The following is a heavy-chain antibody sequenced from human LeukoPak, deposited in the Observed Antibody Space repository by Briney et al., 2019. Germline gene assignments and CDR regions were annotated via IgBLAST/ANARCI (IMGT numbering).Heavy chain of an antibody. CDR2: IIPIFGTA. D-gene: IGHD6-19*01. CDR1: GGTFSSYA. CDR3: ARDSDSSGWATFDY. Sequence: ASVKVSCKASGGTFSSYAISWARQAPGQGLEWMGGIIPIFGTANYAQKFQGRVTITTDESTSTAYMELSSLRSEDTAVYYCARDSDSSGWATFDYWGQGTLVAVSS. V-gene: IGHV1-69*05. J-gene: IGHJ4*02.